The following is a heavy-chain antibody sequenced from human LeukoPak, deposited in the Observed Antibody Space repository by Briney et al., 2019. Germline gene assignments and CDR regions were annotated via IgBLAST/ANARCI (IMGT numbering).Heavy chain of an antibody. V-gene: IGHV1-8*01. Sequence: GASVKVSCKASGYTCTSYDINWVRQATGQGLEWMGWMNPNSGNTGYAQKFQGRVTMTRNTSISTAYMELSSLRSEDTAVYYCARAGYDILTGWQYYYGMDVWGQGTTVTVSS. D-gene: IGHD3-9*01. CDR3: ARAGYDILTGWQYYYGMDV. CDR2: MNPNSGNT. CDR1: GYTCTSYD. J-gene: IGHJ6*02.